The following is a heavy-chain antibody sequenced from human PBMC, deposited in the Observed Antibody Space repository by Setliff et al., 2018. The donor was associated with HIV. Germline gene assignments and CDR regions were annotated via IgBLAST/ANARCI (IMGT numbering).Heavy chain of an antibody. CDR1: AYSINSGYY. V-gene: IGHV4-38-2*01. J-gene: IGHJ5*02. CDR3: ARGDHRIIAAAGSGWFDP. CDR2: IYHSGST. Sequence: SETLSLTCAVSAYSINSGYYWGWIRQSPGKGLEWIASIYHSGSTYYNPSLKSRVTISVDTSKNQFSLKLTSVTAADTAAYYCARGDHRIIAAAGSGWFDPWGQGTLVTVSS. D-gene: IGHD6-13*01.